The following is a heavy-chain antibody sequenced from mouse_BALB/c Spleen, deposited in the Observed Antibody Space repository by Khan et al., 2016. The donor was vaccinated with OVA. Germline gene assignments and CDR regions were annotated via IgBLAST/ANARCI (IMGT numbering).Heavy chain of an antibody. V-gene: IGHV1-81*01. Sequence: QVQLQQSGPELVKPGASVKMSCKASGYTFTYYVITWVKQRTGQGLEWIGEIYPGSDNAYYNERFKGKATLTADKSSNKTHMQLSSLTSENSAVYFGARGYGYYVYFDYWGQGTTLTVSS. CDR1: GYTFTYYV. CDR2: IYPGSDNA. CDR3: ARGYGYYVYFDY. J-gene: IGHJ2*01. D-gene: IGHD2-3*01.